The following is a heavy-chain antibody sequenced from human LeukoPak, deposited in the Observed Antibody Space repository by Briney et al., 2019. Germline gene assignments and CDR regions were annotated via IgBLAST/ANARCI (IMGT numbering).Heavy chain of an antibody. CDR3: ASRLADRYSYFDY. D-gene: IGHD3-9*01. V-gene: IGHV4-31*03. J-gene: IGHJ4*02. Sequence: SETLSLTCTVSGGSISSGGYYWSWIRQHPGKGLEWIGYIYYSGSTYYNPSLKSRVTISVDTSKNQFSLKLSSVTAADTAVYYCASRLADRYSYFDYWGQGTLVTVSS. CDR1: GGSISSGGYY. CDR2: IYYSGST.